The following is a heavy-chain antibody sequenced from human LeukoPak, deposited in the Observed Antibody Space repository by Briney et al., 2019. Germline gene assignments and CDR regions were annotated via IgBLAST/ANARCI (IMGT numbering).Heavy chain of an antibody. D-gene: IGHD2-2*01. J-gene: IGHJ1*01. Sequence: GGSLRLSCAASGFTFSSYGMHWVRQAPGKGLEWVAFIRYDGSNKYYADSVKGRFTISRDNSKNTLYLQMNSLRAEDTAVYYCAKVKYCSSTSCYEYFQHWGQGTLVTVSS. CDR1: GFTFSSYG. V-gene: IGHV3-30*02. CDR2: IRYDGSNK. CDR3: AKVKYCSSTSCYEYFQH.